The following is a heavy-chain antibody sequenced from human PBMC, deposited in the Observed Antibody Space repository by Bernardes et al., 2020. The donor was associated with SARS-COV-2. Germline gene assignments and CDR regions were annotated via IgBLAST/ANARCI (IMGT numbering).Heavy chain of an antibody. CDR3: AKEGPTLYYYDSSGYYGIDY. D-gene: IGHD3-22*01. Sequence: GGSLRLSCAASGFTFSSYGMHWVRQAPGKGLEWVAVISYDGSNKYYADSVKGRFTISRDNSKNTLYLQMNSLRAEDTAVYYCAKEGPTLYYYDSSGYYGIDYWGQGTLVTVSS. CDR2: ISYDGSNK. J-gene: IGHJ4*02. CDR1: GFTFSSYG. V-gene: IGHV3-30*18.